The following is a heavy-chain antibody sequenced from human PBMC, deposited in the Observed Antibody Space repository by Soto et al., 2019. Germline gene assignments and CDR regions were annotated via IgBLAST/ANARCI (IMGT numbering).Heavy chain of an antibody. CDR2: INHSGST. CDR1: GGSFSGYY. D-gene: IGHD3-10*01. Sequence: PSETLSLTCAVYGGSFSGYYWSWIRQPPGKGLEWIGEINHSGSTNYNPSLKSRVTISVDTSKNQFSLKLSSVTAADTAVYYCANLESTGGYWGQGTLVTVSS. J-gene: IGHJ4*02. CDR3: ANLESTGGY. V-gene: IGHV4-34*01.